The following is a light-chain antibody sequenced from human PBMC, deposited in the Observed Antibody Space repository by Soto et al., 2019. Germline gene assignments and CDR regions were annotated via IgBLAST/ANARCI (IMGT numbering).Light chain of an antibody. CDR2: SAS. V-gene: IGKV1-39*01. CDR3: QQTCSLPRT. J-gene: IGKJ1*01. Sequence: DVQMTQSPSSLSASVGDSVTIACRASQTVSKFVNWYQQKPGKVPDLLIYSASTLYSGVPSRFSGSGSGTEFTLTISNLQPEDFATYYCQQTCSLPRTFAQGTKVDIK. CDR1: QTVSKF.